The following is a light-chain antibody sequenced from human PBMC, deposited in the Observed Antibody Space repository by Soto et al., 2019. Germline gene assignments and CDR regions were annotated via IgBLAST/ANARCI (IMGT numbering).Light chain of an antibody. Sequence: DIQLTQSPSFLSASVGDRVTITCRASQDISSYLAWYQQNPGKAPNLLNFAASTLQSGVPSRFSGSGSGTELTLTIRSLQPEDFATYYCQPLNDYAIFTSGPGTKLDI. CDR3: QPLNDYAIFT. V-gene: IGKV1-9*01. CDR2: AAS. J-gene: IGKJ3*01. CDR1: QDISSY.